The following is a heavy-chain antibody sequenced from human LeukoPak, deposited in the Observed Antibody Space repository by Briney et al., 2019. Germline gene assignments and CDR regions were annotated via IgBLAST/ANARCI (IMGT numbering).Heavy chain of an antibody. V-gene: IGHV3-66*01. CDR3: ARDSSVTTVDY. Sequence: GGSLRLSCVGSGFTLSSYAMSWVRQAPGKGLEWVAVIYSSGGTYYADSVKGRFTISRDNSKNTLYLQMNSLRAEDTAVYYCARDSSVTTVDYWGQGTLVTVSS. CDR2: IYSSGGT. CDR1: GFTLSSYA. D-gene: IGHD4-17*01. J-gene: IGHJ4*02.